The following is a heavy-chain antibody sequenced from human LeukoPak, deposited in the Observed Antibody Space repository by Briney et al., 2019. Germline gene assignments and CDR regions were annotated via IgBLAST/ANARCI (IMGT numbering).Heavy chain of an antibody. Sequence: SETLSLTCAVYGASFSGYYWSWIRQPPGKGLEWIGEINHSGRTNHNPSRKSRVTISVDTSKNQFSLKLSSVTAADTAVYYCARGPQPLGYCSSTSCYGDWFDPWGQGTLVTVSS. CDR1: GASFSGYY. CDR2: INHSGRT. V-gene: IGHV4-34*01. CDR3: ARGPQPLGYCSSTSCYGDWFDP. D-gene: IGHD2-2*01. J-gene: IGHJ5*02.